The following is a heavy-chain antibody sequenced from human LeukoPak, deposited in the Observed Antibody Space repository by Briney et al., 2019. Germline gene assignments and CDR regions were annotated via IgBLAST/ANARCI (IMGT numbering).Heavy chain of an antibody. CDR1: GFTLSGSA. CDR3: TRLDDSSGYDY. V-gene: IGHV3-73*01. Sequence: GGSLRLSCAASGFTLSGSAMHWVRQASGKGLEWVGRIRSKANSYATAYAASVKGRFTISRDDPNNTAYLQMNSLKTEDTAVYYCTRLDDSSGYDYWGQGTLVTVSS. CDR2: IRSKANSYAT. D-gene: IGHD3-22*01. J-gene: IGHJ4*02.